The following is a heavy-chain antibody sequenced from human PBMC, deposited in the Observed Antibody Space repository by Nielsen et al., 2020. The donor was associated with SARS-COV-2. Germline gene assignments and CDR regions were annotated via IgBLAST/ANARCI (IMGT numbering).Heavy chain of an antibody. CDR3: ARDGVRIQLWSRGVQFDY. Sequence: GGSLRLSCAASGFTFSSYSMNWVRQAPGKGLEWVSSISSSSSYIYYADSVKGRFTISRDNAKNSLYLQMNSLRAEDTAVYYCARDGVRIQLWSRGVQFDYWGQGTLVTVSS. CDR2: ISSSSSYI. D-gene: IGHD5-18*01. V-gene: IGHV3-21*01. J-gene: IGHJ4*02. CDR1: GFTFSSYS.